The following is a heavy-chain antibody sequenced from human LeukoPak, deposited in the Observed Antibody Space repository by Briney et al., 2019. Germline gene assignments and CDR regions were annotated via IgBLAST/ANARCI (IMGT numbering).Heavy chain of an antibody. V-gene: IGHV3-7*01. J-gene: IGHJ6*03. Sequence: GGSLRLSCAASGFTLSSYWMSWVRQAPGKGLEWVANIKQDRSEKYYVDSVKGRFTISRDNAKNSLYLQMNSLRAEDTAVYYCARLTGATVTYYYYYYMDVWGKGTTVTISS. CDR1: GFTLSSYW. D-gene: IGHD4-17*01. CDR2: IKQDRSEK. CDR3: ARLTGATVTYYYYYYMDV.